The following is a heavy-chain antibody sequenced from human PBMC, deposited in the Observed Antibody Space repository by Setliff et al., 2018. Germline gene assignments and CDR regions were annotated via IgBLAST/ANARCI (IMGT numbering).Heavy chain of an antibody. D-gene: IGHD3-10*01. CDR2: ICRGSNT. CDR3: ARTSRDGATYMDV. V-gene: IGHV4-4*07. Sequence: SETLSLTCTVSGGSMTSYYWSWIRQPAGKGLELVGRICSSENTIGRICRGSNTHYNPSLQSRVTMSLDTSTNQFSLRLSSVTAADTAVYYCARTSRDGATYMDVWGKGTTVTVSS. CDR1: GGSMTSYY. J-gene: IGHJ6*03.